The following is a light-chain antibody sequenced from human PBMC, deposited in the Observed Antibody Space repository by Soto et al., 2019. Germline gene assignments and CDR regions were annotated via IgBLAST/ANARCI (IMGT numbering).Light chain of an antibody. V-gene: IGLV2-14*01. J-gene: IGLJ1*01. CDR2: DVS. CDR3: SSYTSSSTLYV. Sequence: QHPPVSGSPGHSITPSFTATSSDDGGYNYVSWYQQHPGKAPKLMIYDVSNRPSGVSNRFSGSKSGNTASLTISGLQAEDEADYYCSSYTSSSTLYVFGTGTKVTVL. CDR1: SSDDGGYNY.